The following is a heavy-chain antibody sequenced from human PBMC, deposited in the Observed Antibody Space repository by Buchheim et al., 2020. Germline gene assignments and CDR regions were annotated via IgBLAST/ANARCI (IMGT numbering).Heavy chain of an antibody. Sequence: QVQLQQWGAGLLKPSETLSLTCAVYGGSFSGYYWSWIRQPPGKGLEWIGEINHSGSTNYNPSLKSRVTISVDTSKNQFSLKLSSVTAADTAVYYCARVVSSWRGGVTGLGWFDPWGQGTL. CDR1: GGSFSGYY. J-gene: IGHJ5*02. CDR2: INHSGST. V-gene: IGHV4-34*01. D-gene: IGHD6-13*01. CDR3: ARVVSSWRGGVTGLGWFDP.